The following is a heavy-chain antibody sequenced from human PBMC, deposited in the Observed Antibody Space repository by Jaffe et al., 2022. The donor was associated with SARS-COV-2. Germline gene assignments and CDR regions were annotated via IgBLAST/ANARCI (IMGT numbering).Heavy chain of an antibody. Sequence: QVQLQESGPGLVKPSETLSLTCTVSGGSISSYYWSWIRQPPGKGLEWIGYIYYSGSTNYNPSLKSRVTISVDTSKNQFSLKLSSVTAADTAVYYCARTADSSGYYHTLDYWGQGTLVTVSS. J-gene: IGHJ4*02. V-gene: IGHV4-59*01. CDR3: ARTADSSGYYHTLDY. CDR2: IYYSGST. D-gene: IGHD3-22*01. CDR1: GGSISSYY.